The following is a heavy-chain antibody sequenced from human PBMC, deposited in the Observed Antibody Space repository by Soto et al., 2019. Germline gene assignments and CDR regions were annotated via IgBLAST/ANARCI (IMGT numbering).Heavy chain of an antibody. CDR2: LNSYGNII. Sequence: PGGSLRLSCTASGFTFSSYEMNWVRQAPGKGLEWISYLNSYGNIINYADSVRGRFTISRDNSKNTLYLQMNSLRAEDTAVYYCAKLGSDFWSGYYIAYYYYGMDVWGQGTTVTVSS. CDR3: AKLGSDFWSGYYIAYYYYGMDV. CDR1: GFTFSSYE. J-gene: IGHJ6*02. D-gene: IGHD3-3*01. V-gene: IGHV3-48*03.